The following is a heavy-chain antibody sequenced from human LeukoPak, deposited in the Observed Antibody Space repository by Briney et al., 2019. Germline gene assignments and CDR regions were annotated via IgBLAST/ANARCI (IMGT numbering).Heavy chain of an antibody. D-gene: IGHD4-17*01. CDR3: AKDAGNYGDSNYFDY. V-gene: IGHV3-21*01. CDR2: IGSRSTSI. CDR1: GFTFTSHS. J-gene: IGHJ4*02. Sequence: GGSLRLSCAASGFTFTSHSMNWVRQAPGKGLEWVSSIGSRSTSIYYADSVKGRFTISRGNAKNTLYLQMNSLRAEDTAVYYCAKDAGNYGDSNYFDYWGQGTLVTVSS.